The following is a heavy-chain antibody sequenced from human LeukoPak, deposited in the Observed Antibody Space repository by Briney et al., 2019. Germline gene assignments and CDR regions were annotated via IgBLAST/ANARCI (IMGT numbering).Heavy chain of an antibody. CDR3: TTNYYYDSSGYCNSDY. V-gene: IGHV3-15*01. D-gene: IGHD3-22*01. CDR1: GFTFSNAW. Sequence: GGSLRLSCAASGFTFSNAWMSWVRQAPGKGQEWVGRIKSKTDGGTTDYAAPVKGRFTISRDDSKNTLYLQMNSLKTEDTAVYYCTTNYYYDSSGYCNSDYWGQGTLVTVSS. J-gene: IGHJ4*02. CDR2: IKSKTDGGTT.